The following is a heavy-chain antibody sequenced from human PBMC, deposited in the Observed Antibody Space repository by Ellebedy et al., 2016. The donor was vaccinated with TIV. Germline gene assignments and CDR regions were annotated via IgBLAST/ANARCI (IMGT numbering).Heavy chain of an antibody. D-gene: IGHD2/OR15-2a*01. CDR1: GFSFSSYS. Sequence: GESLKISXAASGFSFSSYSMHWVRQAPGKRLVWVSRINSDGTDTIYADSVKGRFTISRDNAKNTLSLQMNSLSADDTAVYYCARAGFYDIPPMDAFDLWGQGTMVTVSS. CDR3: ARAGFYDIPPMDAFDL. V-gene: IGHV3-74*01. CDR2: INSDGTDT. J-gene: IGHJ3*01.